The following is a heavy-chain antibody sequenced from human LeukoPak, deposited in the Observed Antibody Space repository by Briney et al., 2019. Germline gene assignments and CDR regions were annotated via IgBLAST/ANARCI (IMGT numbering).Heavy chain of an antibody. J-gene: IGHJ4*02. V-gene: IGHV1-46*01. CDR3: AREREGIAVAGAYFDY. CDR1: GYTFTTYY. CDR2: INPTGGYT. Sequence: ASVKVSCKASGYTFTTYYMHWVRQSPGQGLEWMGIINPTGGYTTYAQKFQGRVTMTRDMSASTVYMELSSLRSEDTAVYYCAREREGIAVAGAYFDYWGQGTLVTVSS. D-gene: IGHD6-19*01.